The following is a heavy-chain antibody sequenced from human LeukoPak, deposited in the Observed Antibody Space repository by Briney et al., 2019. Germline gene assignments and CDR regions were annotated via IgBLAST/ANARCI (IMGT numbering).Heavy chain of an antibody. CDR2: INAGNGNT. CDR1: GYTFTIYA. V-gene: IGHV1-3*01. CDR3: ARLKYCTNGVCYAGFDY. D-gene: IGHD2-8*01. Sequence: ASVKVSFKASGYTFTIYAMHWVRQAPGQRLEWMGWINAGNGNTKYSQKFQGRVTITRDTSADTAYMELSSLRSEDTAVYYCARLKYCTNGVCYAGFDYWGQGTLVTVSS. J-gene: IGHJ4*02.